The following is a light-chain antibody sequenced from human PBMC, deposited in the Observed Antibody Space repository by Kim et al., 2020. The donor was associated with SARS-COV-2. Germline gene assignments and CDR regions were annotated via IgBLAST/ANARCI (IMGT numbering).Light chain of an antibody. J-gene: IGKJ2*01. CDR3: KQTQQAPHT. V-gene: IGKV2-28*01. CDR2: LSS. CDR1: QSLLLGNGYNY. Sequence: EIVMTQSPLSLPVTPGEPASISCRSSQSLLLGNGYNYVDWYLQKPGQSPQLLISLSSYRDSGVPDRFSGSSSGTDFTLRISRVETEDVGIYYCKQTQQAPHTFGQGTKLEI.